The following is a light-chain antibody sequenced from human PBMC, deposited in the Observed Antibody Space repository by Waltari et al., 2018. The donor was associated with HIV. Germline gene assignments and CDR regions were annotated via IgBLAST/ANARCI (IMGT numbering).Light chain of an antibody. CDR1: SSDVGGYNS. V-gene: IGLV2-8*01. Sequence: QSALTQAPSASGSPGQSVTISCTGTSSDVGGYNSVSWYQQHPGKAPKLMIYEVSKRPSGVPGRFSGSKSGNTASLTVSGLQAEDEADYYRSSYAGSNNFVFGTGTKVTVL. CDR2: EVS. CDR3: SSYAGSNNFV. J-gene: IGLJ1*01.